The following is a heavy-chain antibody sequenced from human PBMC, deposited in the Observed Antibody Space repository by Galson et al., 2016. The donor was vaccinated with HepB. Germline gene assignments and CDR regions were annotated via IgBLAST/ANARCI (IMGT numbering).Heavy chain of an antibody. Sequence: SETLSLTCTVSGGSISSYYWSWIRQPAGKGLEWIGRIYTSGSTNYNPSLKSRVTMSVDTSKNQFSLKLSSVTAADTAVYYCARDYCSGGSCSPGKYRGQGTLVTVSS. CDR3: ARDYCSGGSCSPGKY. CDR1: GGSISSYY. D-gene: IGHD2-15*01. V-gene: IGHV4-4*07. J-gene: IGHJ4*02. CDR2: IYTSGST.